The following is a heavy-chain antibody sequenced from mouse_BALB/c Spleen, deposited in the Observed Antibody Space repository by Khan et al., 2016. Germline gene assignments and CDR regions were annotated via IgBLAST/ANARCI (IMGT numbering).Heavy chain of an antibody. D-gene: IGHD2-1*01. Sequence: QVQLKQSGAELVRPGASVTLSCKASGYTFSDYEMHWVKQTPVHGLEWIGAIDPETGGTAYNQKFKGQATLTAGRSSRTAYMELRSLTSEDSAVSYCTRKGIFYGNNAFDCWGQGTTLTISS. CDR2: IDPETGGT. J-gene: IGHJ2*01. CDR1: GYTFSDYE. CDR3: TRKGIFYGNNAFDC. V-gene: IGHV1-15*01.